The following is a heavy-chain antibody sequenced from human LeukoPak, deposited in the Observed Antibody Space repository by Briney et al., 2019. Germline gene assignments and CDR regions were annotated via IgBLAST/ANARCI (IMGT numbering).Heavy chain of an antibody. Sequence: PGGSLRLPCAASGFTFSSYWMSWVRQAPEKGLEWEANIKQDGSEKYYVDSVKGRFTISRDNAKNSLYLQMNSLRAEDTAVYYCARDSSSWYGNDAFDIWGQGTMVTVSS. V-gene: IGHV3-7*01. CDR3: ARDSSSWYGNDAFDI. CDR1: GFTFSSYW. D-gene: IGHD6-13*01. J-gene: IGHJ3*02. CDR2: IKQDGSEK.